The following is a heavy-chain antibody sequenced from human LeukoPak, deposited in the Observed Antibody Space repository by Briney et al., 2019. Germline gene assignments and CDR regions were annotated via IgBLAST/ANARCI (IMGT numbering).Heavy chain of an antibody. CDR1: GFTFSSYW. J-gene: IGHJ3*02. Sequence: GGSLRLSCAASGFTFSSYWMHWVRQAPGKGLVWVSRINSDGSSTSYADSVKGRFTISRDNAKNTLYLQMNSLRAEDTAVCYCARSTPGTRDAFDIWGQGTMVTVSS. CDR2: INSDGSST. CDR3: ARSTPGTRDAFDI. V-gene: IGHV3-74*01. D-gene: IGHD6-13*01.